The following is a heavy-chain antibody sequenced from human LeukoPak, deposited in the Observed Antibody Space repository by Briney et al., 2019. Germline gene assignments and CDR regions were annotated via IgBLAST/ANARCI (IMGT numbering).Heavy chain of an antibody. D-gene: IGHD6-13*01. J-gene: IGHJ4*02. Sequence: GGSLRLSCAASGFTFSDYYMSWIRQAPGKGLERVSYISSSSSYTNYADSVKGRFTISRDNAKNSLYLQMNSLRAEDTAVYYCARFIAAAGRDYFDYWGQGTLVTVSS. CDR1: GFTFSDYY. CDR3: ARFIAAAGRDYFDY. CDR2: ISSSSSYT. V-gene: IGHV3-11*06.